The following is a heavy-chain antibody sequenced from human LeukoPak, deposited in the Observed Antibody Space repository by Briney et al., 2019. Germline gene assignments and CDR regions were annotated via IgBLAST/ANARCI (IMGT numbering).Heavy chain of an antibody. J-gene: IGHJ4*02. CDR2: ISPGGSDT. CDR3: AKRGGYETMAAFDY. CDR1: GFTFNSYA. Sequence: TGGSLRLSCAASGFTFNSYAMSWVRQAPGKGLEWVSAISPGGSDTYYADSVRGRFTISRDSSKNTLYLQMSSLRAEDSAVYYCAKRGGYETMAAFDYWGQGTLVTVSS. D-gene: IGHD3-10*01. V-gene: IGHV3-23*01.